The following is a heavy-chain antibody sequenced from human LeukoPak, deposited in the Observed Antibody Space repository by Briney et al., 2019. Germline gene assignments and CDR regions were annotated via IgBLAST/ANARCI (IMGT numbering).Heavy chain of an antibody. Sequence: PGRSLRLSCAASGFTFSSYGMHWVRQAPGKGLEWVAVISYDGSNKYYADSVKGRFTISRDNAKNTLYLQMNSLRAEDTAVYYFVRAWKGDYWGGGTLVTVSS. D-gene: IGHD1-1*01. CDR3: VRAWKGDY. CDR1: GFTFSSYG. CDR2: ISYDGSNK. J-gene: IGHJ4*02. V-gene: IGHV3-30*03.